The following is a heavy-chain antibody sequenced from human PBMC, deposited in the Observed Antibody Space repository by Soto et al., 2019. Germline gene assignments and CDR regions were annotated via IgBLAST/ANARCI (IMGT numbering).Heavy chain of an antibody. V-gene: IGHV3-64*01. CDR2: ISSNGGST. CDR1: GFTFSSYA. Sequence: EVQLVESGGGLVQPGGSLRLSCAASGFTFSSYAMHWVRQAPGKGLEYVSAISSNGGSTYYANSVKGRFTISRDNSKNTLYLQMGSLRAEVMAVYYCARFSGYYSDYWGQGTLVTVSS. CDR3: ARFSGYYSDY. D-gene: IGHD3-22*01. J-gene: IGHJ4*02.